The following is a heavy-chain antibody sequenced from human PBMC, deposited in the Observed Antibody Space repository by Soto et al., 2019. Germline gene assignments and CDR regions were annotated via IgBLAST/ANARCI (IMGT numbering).Heavy chain of an antibody. CDR3: ARDVEDIVVVPAAMPYYYYYGMDV. V-gene: IGHV1-69*04. CDR2: IIPILGIA. CDR1: GYTFTSSG. D-gene: IGHD2-2*01. Sequence: GASVKVSCKASGYTFTSSGISWVRQAPGQGLEWMGRIIPILGIANYAPKFQGRVTITADKSTSTAYMELGSLRSEDTAVYYCARDVEDIVVVPAAMPYYYYYGMDVWGQGTTVTVSS. J-gene: IGHJ6*02.